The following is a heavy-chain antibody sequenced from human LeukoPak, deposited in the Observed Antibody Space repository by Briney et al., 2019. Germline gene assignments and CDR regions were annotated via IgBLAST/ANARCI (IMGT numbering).Heavy chain of an antibody. Sequence: GGSLRLSCAASGFTFSSYEMNWVRQAPGKGLEWVSYISSSGSTIYYADSVKGRFTISRDNAKNSLYLQMNSLRAEDTAVYYCARGFSGSYNTAFDIWGQGTMVTVSS. V-gene: IGHV3-48*03. CDR1: GFTFSSYE. D-gene: IGHD1-26*01. CDR2: ISSSGSTI. CDR3: ARGFSGSYNTAFDI. J-gene: IGHJ3*02.